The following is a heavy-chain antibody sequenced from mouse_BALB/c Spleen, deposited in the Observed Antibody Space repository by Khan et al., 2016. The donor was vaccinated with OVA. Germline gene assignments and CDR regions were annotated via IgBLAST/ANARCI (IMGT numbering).Heavy chain of an antibody. CDR2: INPSTAYT. CDR3: ARRGLRWAFDY. Sequence: VQLQESGAELAKPGASVKMSCKASGYTFINYWIPWVKQRPGQGLEWIGYINPSTAYTEYNQNFKDKATLTADKSSRTAYMQLSSLTSDASAVDYGARRGLRWAFDYWGQGTTLTVSS. CDR1: GYTFINYW. V-gene: IGHV1-7*01. J-gene: IGHJ2*01. D-gene: IGHD1-1*01.